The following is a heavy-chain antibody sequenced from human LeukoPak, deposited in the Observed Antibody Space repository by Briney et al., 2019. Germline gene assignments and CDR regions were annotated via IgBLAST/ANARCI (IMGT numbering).Heavy chain of an antibody. CDR3: ARDLEVATIDYYYGMDV. J-gene: IGHJ6*02. V-gene: IGHV3-21*01. CDR2: ISNSSSYI. Sequence: PGGSLRLSCAASGFTFSSYSMNWVRQAPGKGLEWVSSISNSSSYIYYADSVKGRFTISRDNAKNSLYLQMNSLRAEDTAVYYCARDLEVATIDYYYGMDVWGQGTTVTVSS. CDR1: GFTFSSYS. D-gene: IGHD5-24*01.